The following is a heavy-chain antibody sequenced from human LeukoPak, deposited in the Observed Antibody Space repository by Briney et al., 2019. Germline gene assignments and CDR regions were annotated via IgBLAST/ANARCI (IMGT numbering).Heavy chain of an antibody. CDR1: GYTFTSYD. Sequence: ASVKVSCKASGYTFTSYDINWVRQATGQGLEWMGWMNPNSGNTGYAQKFQGRVTMTRNTSISTAYMELSSLRSEDTAVYYCARQIIAPTEPHFDYWGQGTLVTVSS. J-gene: IGHJ4*02. V-gene: IGHV1-8*01. CDR3: ARQIIAPTEPHFDY. CDR2: MNPNSGNT. D-gene: IGHD6-13*01.